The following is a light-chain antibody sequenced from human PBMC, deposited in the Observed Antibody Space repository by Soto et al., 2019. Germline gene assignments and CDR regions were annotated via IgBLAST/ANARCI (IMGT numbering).Light chain of an antibody. CDR2: KDS. V-gene: IGLV3-25*03. Sequence: SYELTQAPSVSVSPGQTARITCSGDALPKQYAYWYQQKPPQAPVLVMFKDSERPSGIPERFSGSSSGTTVTLTISGVQAEDEADYYCQSADSSANYVVFGGGTKLTVL. CDR3: QSADSSANYVV. CDR1: ALPKQY. J-gene: IGLJ2*01.